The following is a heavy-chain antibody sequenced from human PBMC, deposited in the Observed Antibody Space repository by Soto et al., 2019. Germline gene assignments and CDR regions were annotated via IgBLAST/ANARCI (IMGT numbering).Heavy chain of an antibody. Sequence: ASETLSLTCAVSGGSISSGSYSWTWIRQPPGKGLEWIGHIYDSGSTYYNPSLKSRVTLSVDRSKNQFSLNLSSVTAADTAVYYCARGPSYCGDDCYTYYFDYWGQGFLVTVSS. CDR2: IYDSGST. V-gene: IGHV4-30-2*01. CDR3: ARGPSYCGDDCYTYYFDY. D-gene: IGHD2-21*02. J-gene: IGHJ4*02. CDR1: GGSISSGSYS.